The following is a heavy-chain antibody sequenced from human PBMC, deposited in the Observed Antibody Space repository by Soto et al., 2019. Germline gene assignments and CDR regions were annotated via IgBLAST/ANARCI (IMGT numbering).Heavy chain of an antibody. CDR3: ARDTAAVAGLDY. CDR2: IYYSGNT. Sequence: QVQLQESGPGLVKPSETLSLTCTVSGGSVSSGSYHWSWLRQSPGKGPEWIGYIYYSGNTNSNPSLKSRVTISVDTSKNQFSLKLRSVTAADTAVYYCARDTAAVAGLDYWGQGILVTVSS. V-gene: IGHV4-61*01. J-gene: IGHJ4*02. CDR1: GGSVSSGSYH. D-gene: IGHD6-19*01.